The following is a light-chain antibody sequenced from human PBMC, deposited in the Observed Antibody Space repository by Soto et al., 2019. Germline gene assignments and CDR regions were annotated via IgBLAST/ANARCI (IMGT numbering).Light chain of an antibody. J-gene: IGLJ1*01. CDR2: EVS. V-gene: IGLV2-14*01. CDR3: SSFTSSATYRNDV. Sequence: QSALIQPASVYGSPGQSITISCTGTSSDVGGSNYVSWYQHHPHRAPKLLIYEVSYRPSGVSNRFSGSKSGNTASLTISGLQAEDEADYYCSSFTSSATYRNDVFGAGTKVTVL. CDR1: SSDVGGSNY.